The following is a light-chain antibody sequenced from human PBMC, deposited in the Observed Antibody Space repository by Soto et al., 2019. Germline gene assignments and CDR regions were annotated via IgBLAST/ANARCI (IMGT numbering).Light chain of an antibody. J-gene: IGLJ1*01. CDR2: DVT. Sequence: QSALTQPASVSGSPGQSIAISCTGTSSDVGGYNYVSWYQQHPGKAPKLMIYDVTTRPSGVSNRFSGSKSGNTAALTISGLQAEDEADYYCSSYTSDTTGVFGTGTKGPS. V-gene: IGLV2-14*03. CDR1: SSDVGGYNY. CDR3: SSYTSDTTGV.